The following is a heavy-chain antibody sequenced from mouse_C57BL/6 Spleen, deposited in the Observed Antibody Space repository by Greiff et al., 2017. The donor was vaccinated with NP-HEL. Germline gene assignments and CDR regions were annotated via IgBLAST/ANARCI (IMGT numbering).Heavy chain of an antibody. J-gene: IGHJ3*01. V-gene: IGHV1-52*01. D-gene: IGHD2-4*01. CDR1: GYTFTSYW. CDR2: IDPSDSET. CDR3: ARPYDYDVPFAY. Sequence: QVQLQQPGAELVRPGSSVKLSCKASGYTFTSYWMHWVKQRPIQGLEWIGNIDPSDSETHYNQKFKDKATLTVDKSSSTAYMQLSSLTSEDSAVYYCARPYDYDVPFAYWGQGTLVTVSA.